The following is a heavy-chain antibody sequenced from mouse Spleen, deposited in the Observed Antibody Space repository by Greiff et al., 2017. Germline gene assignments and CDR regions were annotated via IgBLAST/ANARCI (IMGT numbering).Heavy chain of an antibody. J-gene: IGHJ2*01. CDR3: ARSDYCDFDY. V-gene: IGHV1-69*01. CDR2: IDPSDSYT. CDR1: GYTFTSYW. D-gene: IGHD1-1*02. Sequence: QVQLQQSGAELVMPGASVKLSCKASGYTFTSYWMHWVKQRPGQGLEWIGEIDPSDSYTNYNQKVKGKATLTVDKSSSTAYMQLSSLTSEDSAVYYCARSDYCDFDYWGQGTTLTVSS.